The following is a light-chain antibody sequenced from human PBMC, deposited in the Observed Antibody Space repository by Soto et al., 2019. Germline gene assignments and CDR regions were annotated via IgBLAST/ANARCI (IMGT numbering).Light chain of an antibody. J-gene: IGKJ4*01. CDR3: QQYYSTPLT. CDR1: QRVLYSSNNKNY. Sequence: DIVMTQSPDSLAVSLGERATINCKSSQRVLYSSNNKNYLAWYQQKPGQPPKLLIYWASTRESGVPDRFSGSGSATDFTRTISSLQAEDVAVYYCQQYYSTPLTFGGGTKVEIK. V-gene: IGKV4-1*01. CDR2: WAS.